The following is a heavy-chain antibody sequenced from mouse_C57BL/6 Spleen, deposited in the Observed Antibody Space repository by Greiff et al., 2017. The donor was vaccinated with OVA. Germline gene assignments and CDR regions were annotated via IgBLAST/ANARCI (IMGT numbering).Heavy chain of an antibody. V-gene: IGHV3-6*01. CDR1: GYSITSGYY. CDR2: ISYDGSN. Sequence: EVQLQESGPGLVKPSQSLSLTCSVTGYSITSGYYWHWIRQFPGNKLEWMGYISYDGSNNYNPSLKNRISITRDTSKNQFFLKLNSVTTEDTATYYCASRLRRGFAYWGQGTLVTVSA. D-gene: IGHD2-4*01. J-gene: IGHJ3*01. CDR3: ASRLRRGFAY.